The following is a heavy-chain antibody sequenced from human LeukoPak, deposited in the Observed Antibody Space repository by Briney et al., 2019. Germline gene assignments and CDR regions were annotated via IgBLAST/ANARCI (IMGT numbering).Heavy chain of an antibody. CDR3: AGVGDSSGYYYFDY. V-gene: IGHV1-69*13. Sequence: GASVKVSCKAAGGTFSSYAISWVRQAPGQGLEWMGGIIPIFGTANYAQKFRGRVTITADESTSTAYMELSSLRSEDTALYCCAGVGDSSGYYYFDYWGQGTLVTVSS. J-gene: IGHJ4*02. CDR1: GGTFSSYA. D-gene: IGHD3-22*01. CDR2: IIPIFGTA.